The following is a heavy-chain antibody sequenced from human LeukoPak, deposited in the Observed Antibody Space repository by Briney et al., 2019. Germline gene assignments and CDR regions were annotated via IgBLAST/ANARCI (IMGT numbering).Heavy chain of an antibody. D-gene: IGHD3-16*01. J-gene: IGHJ4*02. V-gene: IGHV1-2*02. CDR3: ARDELWTPLGGVDY. Sequence: GASVKVSCKASGYTFTGYYMHWVRQAPGQGLEWTGWINPNSGGTNYAQKLQGRVTMTTDTSTSTAYMELRSLRSDDTAVYYCARDELWTPLGGVDYWGQGTLVTVSS. CDR1: GYTFTGYY. CDR2: INPNSGGT.